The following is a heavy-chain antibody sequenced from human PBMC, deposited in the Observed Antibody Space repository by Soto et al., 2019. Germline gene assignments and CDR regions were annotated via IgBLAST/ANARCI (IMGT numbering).Heavy chain of an antibody. J-gene: IGHJ4*02. CDR3: ARSFTEPYFFDF. Sequence: NPSETLSLTCNVSGGSISYSYWTWIRQTPGKGLEWIGYGHSNGISKYNPSFESRVLISVDTSKSLFSLKVSSVTAADTAVYYCARSFTEPYFFDFWGQGTLVTVSS. CDR2: GHSNGIS. V-gene: IGHV4-59*08. CDR1: GGSISYSY.